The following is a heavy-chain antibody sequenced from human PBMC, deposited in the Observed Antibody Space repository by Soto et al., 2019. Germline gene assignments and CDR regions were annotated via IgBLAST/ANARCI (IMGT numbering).Heavy chain of an antibody. CDR3: ARVPATTVLTNYFDS. D-gene: IGHD4-4*01. CDR2: INADTGYT. J-gene: IGHJ4*01. Sequence: ASVKVSCKASGYIFNNYVLHWVRQAPGQGLECVGWINADTGYTKYSEKFQDRVTITRDTSATTVYMVLYRLRSEDTAIYYCARVPATTVLTNYFDSWGQ. CDR1: GYIFNNYV. V-gene: IGHV1-3*01.